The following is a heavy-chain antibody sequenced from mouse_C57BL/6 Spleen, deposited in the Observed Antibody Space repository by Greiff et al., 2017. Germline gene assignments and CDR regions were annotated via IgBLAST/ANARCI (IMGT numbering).Heavy chain of an antibody. CDR3: ARKGGYYAMDY. CDR1: GYTFTSYW. CDR2: IDPSGSYT. V-gene: IGHV1-69*01. J-gene: IGHJ4*01. D-gene: IGHD1-1*02. Sequence: VQLQESGAELVMPGASVKLSCKASGYTFTSYWMHWVKQRPGQGLEWIGEIDPSGSYTNYNQKFKGKSTLTVDKSSSTAYMQLSSLTSEDSAVYYCARKGGYYAMDYWGQGTSVTVSS.